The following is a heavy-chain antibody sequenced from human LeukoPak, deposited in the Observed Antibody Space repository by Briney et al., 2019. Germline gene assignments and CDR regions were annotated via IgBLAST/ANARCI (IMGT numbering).Heavy chain of an antibody. CDR3: ARVRGLHYMDV. Sequence: PSETLSLTCTVSGGSISSYYWSWIRQPPGKGLEWIGYIYYSGSTNYNPSLKSRVTISVDTSKNQFSLRLSSVTAADTAVYYCARVRGLHYMDVWGKGTTVTVSS. V-gene: IGHV4-59*01. D-gene: IGHD3-10*01. J-gene: IGHJ6*03. CDR2: IYYSGST. CDR1: GGSISSYY.